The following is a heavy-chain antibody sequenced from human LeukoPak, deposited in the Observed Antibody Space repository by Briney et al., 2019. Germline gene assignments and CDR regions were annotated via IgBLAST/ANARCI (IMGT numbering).Heavy chain of an antibody. J-gene: IGHJ4*02. Sequence: GASVKVSCKASGYTFTRYYMHWVRQAPGQGLEWMGRINPNSGGTNYAQKFQGRVTMTRDTSINTAYMDLSRLGSDDTAVYYCATDTWGYYDSSNYYRQADYWGQGTLVTVSS. CDR2: INPNSGGT. D-gene: IGHD3-22*01. CDR3: ATDTWGYYDSSNYYRQADY. V-gene: IGHV1-2*06. CDR1: GYTFTRYY.